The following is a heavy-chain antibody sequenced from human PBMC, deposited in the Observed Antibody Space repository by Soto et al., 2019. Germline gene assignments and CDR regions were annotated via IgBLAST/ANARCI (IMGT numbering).Heavy chain of an antibody. CDR3: ARATPLGYDFWSGLNWFDP. V-gene: IGHV4-39*01. Sequence: SETLSLTCTVSGGSISSSSYYGGWIRQPPGKGLEWIGSIYYSGSTYYNPSLKSRVTISVDTSKNQFSLKLSSVTAADTAVYYCARATPLGYDFWSGLNWFDPWGQGTLVTVSS. CDR2: IYYSGST. J-gene: IGHJ5*02. CDR1: GGSISSSSYY. D-gene: IGHD3-3*01.